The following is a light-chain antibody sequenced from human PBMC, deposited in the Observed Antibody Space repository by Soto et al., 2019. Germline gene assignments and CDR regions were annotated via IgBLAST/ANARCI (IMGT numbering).Light chain of an antibody. Sequence: DIQMTQSPSTLSASVGDRVTITCRASQSISSWLAWYQQKPGKAPKLLIYDASSLESGVPSRFSGSGSGTEFTLTISSLQPDDFANYYCQQYTRAWTFGQGTKVETK. CDR1: QSISSW. CDR3: QQYTRAWT. CDR2: DAS. J-gene: IGKJ1*01. V-gene: IGKV1-5*01.